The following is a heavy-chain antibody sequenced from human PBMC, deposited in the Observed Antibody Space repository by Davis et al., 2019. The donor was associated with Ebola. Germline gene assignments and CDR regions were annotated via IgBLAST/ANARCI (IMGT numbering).Heavy chain of an antibody. J-gene: IGHJ4*02. V-gene: IGHV3-7*01. Sequence: GESLKISCAASGFTFSSYWMSWVRQAPGKGLEWVATIPHVGSEKYYVDSVKGRFTSSRDNAKNSVYLQMNSLRVEDTAVYYCARDKAGSGYWGQGTLVTVSS. CDR1: GFTFSSYW. CDR2: IPHVGSEK. D-gene: IGHD6-19*01. CDR3: ARDKAGSGY.